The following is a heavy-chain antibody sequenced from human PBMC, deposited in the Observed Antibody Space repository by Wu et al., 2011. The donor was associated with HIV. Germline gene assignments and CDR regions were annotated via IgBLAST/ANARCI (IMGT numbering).Heavy chain of an antibody. CDR1: GYIFTSYG. CDR3: ARGPFYSGPGRPADAFDL. J-gene: IGHJ3*01. Sequence: QVQLVQSGAEVKKPGASVKVSCKASGYIFTSYGITWVRQAPGQGLEWMGWISPYNGNTNYAQKFQGRVTMTTDTSTSTAYMELRSLRSDDTAVYYCARGPFYSGPGRPADAFDLWGQGTMVTVSS. V-gene: IGHV1-18*01. CDR2: ISPYNGNT. D-gene: IGHD3-10*01.